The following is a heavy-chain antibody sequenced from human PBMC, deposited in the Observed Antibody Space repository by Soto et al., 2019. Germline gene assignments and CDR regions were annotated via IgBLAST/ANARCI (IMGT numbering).Heavy chain of an antibody. V-gene: IGHV4-38-2*01. D-gene: IGHD5-12*01. CDR2: IHHSGST. J-gene: IGHJ4*02. CDR3: ARMSVEMATTYYFDS. Sequence: PSETLFLTCVVSDYSISSNNYWGWIRQPPGKGLECIGSIHHSGSTYYSPSLNSRVTVSLDTSKNQFSLKLSSVNAADTAVYYCARMSVEMATTYYFDSWGQGALVTVSS. CDR1: DYSISSNNY.